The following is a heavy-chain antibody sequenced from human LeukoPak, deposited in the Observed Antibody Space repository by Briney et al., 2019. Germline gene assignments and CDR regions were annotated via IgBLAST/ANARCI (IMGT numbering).Heavy chain of an antibody. CDR3: AKDQYFDWLNWFDP. V-gene: IGHV3-23*01. J-gene: IGHJ5*02. Sequence: GGSLRLSCAASGFTFSSFAMSWVRQAPGKGLDWVSAISGSGGTTYYADSVKGRFTISRDNSKNTLYLQMNSLRAEDTTVYYCAKDQYFDWLNWFDPWGQGTLVTVSS. CDR1: GFTFSSFA. CDR2: ISGSGGTT. D-gene: IGHD3-9*01.